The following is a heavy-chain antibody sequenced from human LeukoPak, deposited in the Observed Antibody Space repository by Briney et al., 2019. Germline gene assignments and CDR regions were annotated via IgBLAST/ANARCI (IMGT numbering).Heavy chain of an antibody. Sequence: GGSLRLSCAASGFTFSSYAMHWVRQAPGKELEWVAVISYDGSNKYYADSVKGRFTISRDNSKNTLYLQMNSLRAEDTAVYYCASYPAYGMDVWGQGTTVTVSS. D-gene: IGHD3-16*02. CDR1: GFTFSSYA. CDR2: ISYDGSNK. J-gene: IGHJ6*02. V-gene: IGHV3-30*04. CDR3: ASYPAYGMDV.